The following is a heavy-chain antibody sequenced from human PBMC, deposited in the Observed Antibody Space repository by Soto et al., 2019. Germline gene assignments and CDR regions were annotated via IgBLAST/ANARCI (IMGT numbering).Heavy chain of an antibody. CDR3: ARRTSYGSGSYMYYYYGLDV. D-gene: IGHD3-10*01. V-gene: IGHV3-23*01. CDR2: ISGSGANI. Sequence: GGSLRLSCAASGFTFSGYAMTWDRQAPGKGLEWVSGISGSGANIYYADSVKGRFTISRDNSKNTLYLQMNSLRAEDTAVYSCARRTSYGSGSYMYYYYGLDVWGQGTTVTVSS. CDR1: GFTFSGYA. J-gene: IGHJ6*02.